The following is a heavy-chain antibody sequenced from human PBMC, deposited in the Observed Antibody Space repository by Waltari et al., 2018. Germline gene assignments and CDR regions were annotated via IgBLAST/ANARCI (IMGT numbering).Heavy chain of an antibody. D-gene: IGHD3-3*01. V-gene: IGHV2-5*02. CDR2: IYWDDDK. CDR3: AHRHDFWGGYFFDY. Sequence: QITLKESGPTLVKPTQTLTLTCTFSGFSLRTSGVGVGWIRQPPGKALEWLAAIYWDDDKRDSPSLKSRLTITNDTSKNQVVLTMSNMDPVDTATYYCAHRHDFWGGYFFDYWGQGSLITVSS. CDR1: GFSLRTSGVG. J-gene: IGHJ4*02.